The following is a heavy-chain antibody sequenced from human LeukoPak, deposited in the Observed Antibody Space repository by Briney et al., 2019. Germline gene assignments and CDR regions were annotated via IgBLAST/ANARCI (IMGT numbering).Heavy chain of an antibody. D-gene: IGHD6-19*01. J-gene: IGHJ4*02. CDR3: ARELIRAQWLGGDFDY. CDR2: IYTSGST. CDR1: GGSISSSSYY. Sequence: SETLSLTCAVSGGSISSSSYYWGWIRQPPGKGLEWIGRIYTSGSTNYNPSLKSRVTISVDTSKNQFSLKLSSVTAADTAVYYCARELIRAQWLGGDFDYWGQGTLVTVSS. V-gene: IGHV4-39*07.